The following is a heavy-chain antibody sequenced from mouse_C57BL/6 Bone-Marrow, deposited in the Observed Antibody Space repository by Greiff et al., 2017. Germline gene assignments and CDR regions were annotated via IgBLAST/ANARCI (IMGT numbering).Heavy chain of an antibody. D-gene: IGHD1-1*01. CDR1: GYTFTSYG. V-gene: IGHV1-81*01. CDR3: ARRASVGARRAWFAY. J-gene: IGHJ3*01. CDR2: IYPSSGNT. Sequence: VKLMESGAELARPGASVKLSCKASGYTFTSYGISWVKQRTGQGLEWIGEIYPSSGNTYYNEKFKGKATLTADQSSSTAYMELRSLTSEDAAVYFCARRASVGARRAWFAYWGQGTLVTVSA.